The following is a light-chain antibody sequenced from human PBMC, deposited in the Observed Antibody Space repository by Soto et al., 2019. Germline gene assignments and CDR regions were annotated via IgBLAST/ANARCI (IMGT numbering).Light chain of an antibody. CDR3: QQYNSYWT. CDR1: QSISSW. J-gene: IGKJ1*01. V-gene: IGKV1-5*01. CDR2: DAS. Sequence: DIEMTQSPPFLSASVGDRVTITCRASQSISSWLAWYQQKPGKAPKLLIYDASSLESGVPSRLSGRGSGTEFTLTIRSLKPDDFATYYCQQYNSYWTFGQGTQVDI.